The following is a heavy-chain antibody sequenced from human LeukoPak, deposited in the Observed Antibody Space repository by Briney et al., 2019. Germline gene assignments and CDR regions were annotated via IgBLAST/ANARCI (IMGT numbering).Heavy chain of an antibody. Sequence: GGSLRLSCAASGFTFSSYAMSWVRQAPGKGLEWVSAISGSGGSTYYADSVKGRFTISRDNSKNTLYLQKNSLRAEDTAVYYCARDIGWFGESDYWGQGTLVTVSS. CDR2: ISGSGGST. V-gene: IGHV3-23*01. D-gene: IGHD3-10*01. CDR3: ARDIGWFGESDY. CDR1: GFTFSSYA. J-gene: IGHJ4*02.